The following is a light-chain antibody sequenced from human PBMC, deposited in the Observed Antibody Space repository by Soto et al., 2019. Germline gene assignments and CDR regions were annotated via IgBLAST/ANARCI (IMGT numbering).Light chain of an antibody. V-gene: IGLV2-8*01. J-gene: IGLJ1*01. CDR2: EVS. CDR3: SSYAASNTFV. CDR1: SSDVGGYNF. Sequence: QSALTQPPSASGSPGQSVTISCTGSSSDVGGYNFVSWYQQRPGKAPKLMIYEVSKRPSGVPDRFSGSKSGNTASLTVSGLQADDEADYYCSSYAASNTFVFGIGTQLTVL.